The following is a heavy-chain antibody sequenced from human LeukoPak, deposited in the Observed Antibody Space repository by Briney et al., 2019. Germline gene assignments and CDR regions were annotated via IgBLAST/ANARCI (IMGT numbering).Heavy chain of an antibody. CDR3: AKEGDYYYGSGSYYNRDYFDY. V-gene: IGHV3-23*01. D-gene: IGHD3-10*01. Sequence: GGSLRLSCAASGFTFSSYAMSWVRQAPGKGLEWVSAISGSGGSTYYADSVKGRFTISRDNSKNTLYLQMNSLRAEDTAVYYCAKEGDYYYGSGSYYNRDYFDYWGQGTLVTVS. CDR1: GFTFSSYA. J-gene: IGHJ4*02. CDR2: ISGSGGST.